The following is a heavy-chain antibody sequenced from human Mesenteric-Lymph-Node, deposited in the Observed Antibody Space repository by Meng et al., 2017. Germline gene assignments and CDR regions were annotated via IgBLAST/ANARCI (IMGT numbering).Heavy chain of an antibody. CDR1: GFTFSSYW. Sequence: GESLKISCAASGFTFSSYWMHWVRQAPGKGLVWVSRINSDGSSTSYADSVKGRFTISRENSKDTLYLRMNSLRAEDTAVYYCAKLGWAAVATSPGYWGQGTLVTVSS. D-gene: IGHD6-19*01. CDR3: AKLGWAAVATSPGY. V-gene: IGHV3-74*01. CDR2: INSDGSST. J-gene: IGHJ4*02.